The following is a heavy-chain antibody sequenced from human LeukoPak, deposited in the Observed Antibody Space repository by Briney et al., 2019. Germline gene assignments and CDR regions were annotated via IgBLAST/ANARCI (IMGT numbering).Heavy chain of an antibody. J-gene: IGHJ4*02. CDR2: IGTAGDT. V-gene: IGHV3-13*01. CDR3: ARGDSSATSRTAYDY. D-gene: IGHD3-22*01. CDR1: GFTFSSHD. Sequence: PGGSLRLSCAASGFTFSSHDMHWVRQATGKGLEWVSAIGTAGDTYYPGSVKGRFTISRENAKNSLYLQMNSLRAGDTAVYYCARGDSSATSRTAYDYWGQGTLVTVSS.